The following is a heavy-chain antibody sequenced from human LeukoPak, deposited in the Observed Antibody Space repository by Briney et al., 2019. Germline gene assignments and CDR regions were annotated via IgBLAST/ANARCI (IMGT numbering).Heavy chain of an antibody. CDR3: ARVITAAALYYYYGMDV. V-gene: IGHV3-53*01. Sequence: GGSLRLSCAASGFTVSSNYMSWVRQAPGKGLEWVSIIYAGGSTYYADSVKGRFTLSRDNSKNTLYLQMNSLRAEDTAVYYCARVITAAALYYYYGMDVWGKGTTVTVSP. CDR1: GFTVSSNY. D-gene: IGHD6-13*01. CDR2: IYAGGST. J-gene: IGHJ6*04.